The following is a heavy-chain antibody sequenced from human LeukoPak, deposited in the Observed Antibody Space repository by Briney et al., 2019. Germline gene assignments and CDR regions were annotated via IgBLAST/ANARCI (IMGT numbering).Heavy chain of an antibody. Sequence: SETLSLTCTVSGGSISSGDYYWSWIRQPPGKGLEWIGYIYYSGSTYYNPSLKSRVTISVDTSKNQFSLKLSSVTAADTAVYYCARGGKLELRSFDYWGQGTLVTVSS. CDR3: ARGGKLELRSFDY. CDR1: GGSISSGDYY. CDR2: IYYSGST. V-gene: IGHV4-30-4*08. D-gene: IGHD1-7*01. J-gene: IGHJ4*02.